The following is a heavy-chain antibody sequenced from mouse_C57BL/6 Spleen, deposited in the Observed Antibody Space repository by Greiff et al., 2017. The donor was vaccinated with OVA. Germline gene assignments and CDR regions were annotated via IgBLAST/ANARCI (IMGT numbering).Heavy chain of an antibody. CDR2: IDPSDSYT. J-gene: IGHJ3*01. V-gene: IGHV1-50*01. D-gene: IGHD5-1*01. CDR3: AGGTSWFAY. Sequence: VQLQQSGAELVKPGASVKLSCKASGYTFTSYWMQWVKQRPGQGLEWIGEIDPSDSYTNYNQKFKGKATLTVDTSSSPAYMQLSSLTPEDSAVYCCAGGTSWFAYWGQGTLVTVSA. CDR1: GYTFTSYW.